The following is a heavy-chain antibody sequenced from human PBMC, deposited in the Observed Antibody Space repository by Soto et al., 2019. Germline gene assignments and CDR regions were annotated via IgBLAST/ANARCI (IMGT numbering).Heavy chain of an antibody. CDR1: GGPISSSSYY. J-gene: IGHJ4*02. CDR2: IYYSGST. Sequence: PSETLSLTCTVSGGPISSSSYYWGWIRQPPGKGLEWIGSIYYSGSTYYNPSLKSRVTISVDTSKNQFSLKLSSVTAADTAVYYCARGYCSGGSCYRYWGQGSQVTVSS. D-gene: IGHD2-15*01. V-gene: IGHV4-39*01. CDR3: ARGYCSGGSCYRY.